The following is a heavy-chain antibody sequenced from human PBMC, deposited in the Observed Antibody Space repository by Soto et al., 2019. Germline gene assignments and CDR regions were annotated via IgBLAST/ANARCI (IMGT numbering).Heavy chain of an antibody. D-gene: IGHD4-17*01. V-gene: IGHV1-58*01. CDR2: IVVGSGNT. J-gene: IGHJ3*02. Sequence: QMQLVQSGPEVKKPGTSVKVSCKASGFTFTSSAVQWVRQARGQRLVLIGWIVVGSGNTNYAQKFQERVTITRDMSTSTAYMELSSLRSEDTAVYYWAADRAVTNDAFDIWGQGTMVTVSS. CDR3: AADRAVTNDAFDI. CDR1: GFTFTSSA.